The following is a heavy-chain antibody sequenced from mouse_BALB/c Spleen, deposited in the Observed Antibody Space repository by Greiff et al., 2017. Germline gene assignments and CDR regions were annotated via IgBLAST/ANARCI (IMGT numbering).Heavy chain of an antibody. D-gene: IGHD1-1*01. Sequence: DVQLVESGGDLVKPGGSLKLSCAASGFTFSSYGMSWVRQTPDKRLEWVATISSGGSYTYYPDSVKGRFTISRDNAKNTLYLQMSSLKSEDTAMYYCASLITTVVADFDYWGQGTTLTVSS. J-gene: IGHJ2*01. V-gene: IGHV5-6*01. CDR3: ASLITTVVADFDY. CDR1: GFTFSSYG. CDR2: ISSGGSYT.